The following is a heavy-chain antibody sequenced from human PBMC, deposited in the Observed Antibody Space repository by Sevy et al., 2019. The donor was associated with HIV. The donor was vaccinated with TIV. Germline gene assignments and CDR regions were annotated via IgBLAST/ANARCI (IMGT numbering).Heavy chain of an antibody. Sequence: GGSLRLSCAASGFTFSSHWMHWVRQAPGKGLVWVSRLNGDGSSASYADFVKGRFTISRDNGKNTVYLQISSLTADDTAVYYGTRGRSGTYGWFDPWGQGTLVTVSS. CDR2: LNGDGSSA. J-gene: IGHJ5*02. V-gene: IGHV3-74*01. CDR1: GFTFSSHW. D-gene: IGHD6-19*01. CDR3: TRGRSGTYGWFDP.